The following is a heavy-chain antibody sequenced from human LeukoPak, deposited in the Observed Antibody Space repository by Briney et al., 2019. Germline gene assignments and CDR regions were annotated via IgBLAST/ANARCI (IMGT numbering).Heavy chain of an antibody. J-gene: IGHJ5*02. D-gene: IGHD3-22*01. CDR2: ISSSSSTI. Sequence: GGSLRLSCAASGFTFSTYSINWVRQAPGKGLEWISYISSSSSTIDFADSVKGRFTISRDNARNSVYLQMNSLRAEDTAVYYCARVHTSSYAADLWGQGTLVTVSS. CDR1: GFTFSTYS. V-gene: IGHV3-48*04. CDR3: ARVHTSSYAADL.